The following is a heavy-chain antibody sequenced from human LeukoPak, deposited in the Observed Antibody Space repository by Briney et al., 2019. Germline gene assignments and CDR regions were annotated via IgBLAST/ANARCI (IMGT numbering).Heavy chain of an antibody. CDR1: GFTFRSYG. V-gene: IGHV3-30*02. D-gene: IGHD6-19*01. CDR3: AKTLPSSGWPSDY. Sequence: GGSLRLSCAASGFTFRSYGMHWVRQAPGKGLEWVAFIRNDGSDKYYADSVKSRLTISRDNSKNTLYLQMNSLRAEDTAVYYCAKTLPSSGWPSDYWGQGTLVTVSS. CDR2: IRNDGSDK. J-gene: IGHJ4*02.